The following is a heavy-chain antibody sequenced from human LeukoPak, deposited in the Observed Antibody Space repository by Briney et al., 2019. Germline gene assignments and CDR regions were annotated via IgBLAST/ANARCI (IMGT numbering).Heavy chain of an antibody. D-gene: IGHD3-22*01. J-gene: IGHJ3*02. CDR2: ISAYNGNT. CDR1: GYTFTSYG. V-gene: IGHV1-18*01. CDR3: ARVRKYYYDSSGYYPNHDAFDI. Sequence: ASVKVSCKTSGYTFTSYGISWVRQAPGQGLEWMGWISAYNGNTNYAQKLQGRVTMTTDTSTSTAYMELRSLRSDDTAAYYCARVRKYYYDSSGYYPNHDAFDIWGQGTMVTVSS.